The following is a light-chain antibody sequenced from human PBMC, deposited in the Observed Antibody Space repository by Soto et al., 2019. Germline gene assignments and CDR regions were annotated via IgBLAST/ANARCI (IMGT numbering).Light chain of an antibody. J-gene: IGKJ4*01. CDR1: QSVSNY. CDR3: QQRSNWPLLT. Sequence: EIVLTQSPATLSLSPGERATLSCRASQSVSNYLAWYQQKPGQAPRLLIYDASNRATGIPARFSGSGSGTDFILTICSLEPEDFAVYYCQQRSNWPLLTFGGGTKVEIK. CDR2: DAS. V-gene: IGKV3-11*01.